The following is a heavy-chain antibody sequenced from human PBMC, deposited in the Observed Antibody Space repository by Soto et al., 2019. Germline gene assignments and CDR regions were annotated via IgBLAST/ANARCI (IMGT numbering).Heavy chain of an antibody. J-gene: IGHJ5*02. Sequence: SETLSLTCTVSGGSISSYYWSWIRQPAGKGLEWIGRIYTSGSTNYNPSLKSRVTMSVDTSKNQFSLKLSSVTAADTAVYYCARETLVATIGNWFDPWGQGTLVPVS. D-gene: IGHD5-12*01. CDR2: IYTSGST. CDR3: ARETLVATIGNWFDP. V-gene: IGHV4-4*07. CDR1: GGSISSYY.